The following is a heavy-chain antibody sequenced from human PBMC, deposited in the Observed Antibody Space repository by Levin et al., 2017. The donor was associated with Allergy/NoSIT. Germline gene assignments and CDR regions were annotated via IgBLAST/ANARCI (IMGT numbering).Heavy chain of an antibody. CDR3: ARGLEFCTSYTCDQPAYI. D-gene: IGHD2/OR15-2a*01. CDR1: GGTFSSHT. V-gene: IGHV1-69*02. CDR2: IIPHLDIT. Sequence: GGSLRLSCKVSGGTFSSHTISWVRQAPGQGLEWMGRIIPHLDITNYAQKFLGRVTITADKPTSTAFMELNSLRSEDTAVYYCARGLEFCTSYTCDQPAYIWGQGSTVSVSS. J-gene: IGHJ6*02.